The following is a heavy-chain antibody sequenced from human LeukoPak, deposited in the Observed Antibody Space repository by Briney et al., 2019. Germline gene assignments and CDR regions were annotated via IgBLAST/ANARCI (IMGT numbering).Heavy chain of an antibody. D-gene: IGHD1-26*01. V-gene: IGHV3-30-3*01. J-gene: IGHJ4*02. CDR2: ISYDGSNK. CDR3: ARRGGSYSPFGY. CDR1: GFTFSSYA. Sequence: GRSLRLSCAASGFTFSSYAMHWVRQAPGKGLEWVAVISYDGSNKYYADSVKGRFTISRDNSKNTLYLQMDSLRAEDTAVYYCARRGGSYSPFGYWGQGTLVTVSS.